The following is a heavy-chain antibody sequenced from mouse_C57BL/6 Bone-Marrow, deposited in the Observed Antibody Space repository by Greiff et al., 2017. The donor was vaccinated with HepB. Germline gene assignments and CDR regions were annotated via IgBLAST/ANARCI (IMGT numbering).Heavy chain of an antibody. V-gene: IGHV5-6*01. Sequence: EVQRVESGGDLVKPGGSLKLSCAASGFTFSSYGMSWVRQTPDKRLEWVATISSGGSYTYYPDSVKGRFTISRDNAKNTLYLQMSSLKSEYTAMYYCASPLITTVVATFHWYFDVWGTGTTVTVSS. CDR3: ASPLITTVVATFHWYFDV. J-gene: IGHJ1*03. D-gene: IGHD1-1*01. CDR1: GFTFSSYG. CDR2: ISSGGSYT.